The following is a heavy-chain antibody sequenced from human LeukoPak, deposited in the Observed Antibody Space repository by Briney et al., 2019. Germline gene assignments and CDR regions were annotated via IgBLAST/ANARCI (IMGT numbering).Heavy chain of an antibody. J-gene: IGHJ4*02. CDR3: AKEPTYSSTWYGIDY. Sequence: GGSLILSCAASGFTFSRYAMSWVRQAPGKGLEWVSAISGSGDSTFYADSVKGRFTISRDISKNTLYLQMNSLRAEDTAVYYCAKEPTYSSTWYGIDYWGQGTLVTVSS. D-gene: IGHD6-13*01. CDR1: GFTFSRYA. CDR2: ISGSGDST. V-gene: IGHV3-23*01.